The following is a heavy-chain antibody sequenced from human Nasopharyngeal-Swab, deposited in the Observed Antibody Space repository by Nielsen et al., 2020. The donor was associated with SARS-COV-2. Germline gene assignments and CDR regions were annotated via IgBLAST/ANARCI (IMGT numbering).Heavy chain of an antibody. D-gene: IGHD3-3*01. V-gene: IGHV1-18*01. J-gene: IGHJ6*02. CDR2: ISAYNGNT. Sequence: ASVKVSCKASGYTFTSYGISWVRQAPGQGLEWMGWISAYNGNTNYAQKLQGRVTMTTDTSTSTAYMELRSLRSDDTAVYYCARAPPSTNYDFWNVQKGGMDVWGQGTTVTVSS. CDR1: GYTFTSYG. CDR3: ARAPPSTNYDFWNVQKGGMDV.